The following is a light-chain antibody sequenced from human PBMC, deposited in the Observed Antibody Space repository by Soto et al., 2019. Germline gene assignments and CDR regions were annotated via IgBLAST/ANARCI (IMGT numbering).Light chain of an antibody. CDR3: QSYDSSNHVV. CDR2: EDN. V-gene: IGLV6-57*01. Sequence: NFMLTQPHSVSESPGKTVTISCTRSSGSIASNYVQWYQQRPGSSPTTVIYEDNQRPSGVPDRFSGSIDSSSNSAPLTISGLRTEDEADYDCQSYDSSNHVVYGGGTKLTVL. CDR1: SGSIASNY. J-gene: IGLJ2*01.